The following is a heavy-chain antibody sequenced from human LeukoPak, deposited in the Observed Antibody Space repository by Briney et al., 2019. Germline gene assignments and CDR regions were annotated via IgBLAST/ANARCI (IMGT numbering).Heavy chain of an antibody. V-gene: IGHV1-8*03. J-gene: IGHJ6*03. CDR1: GYTFTSYD. Sequence: ASVKVSCKAPGYTFTSYDINWVRQATGQGLEWMGWMNPNSGNTGYAQKFQGRVTITRNTSISTAYMELSSLRSEDTAVYYCARVSVTYYDFWSGYYTGYYYYYMDVWGKGTTVTVSS. CDR2: MNPNSGNT. CDR3: ARVSVTYYDFWSGYYTGYYYYYMDV. D-gene: IGHD3-3*01.